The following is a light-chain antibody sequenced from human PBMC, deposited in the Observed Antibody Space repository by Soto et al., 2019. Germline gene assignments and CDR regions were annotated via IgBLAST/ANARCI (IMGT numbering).Light chain of an antibody. V-gene: IGKV3D-20*02. CDR1: QAVSNNY. CDR3: QQYHNWSRIT. CDR2: HAS. Sequence: ECVLTQSPSTLSLSAGERATLSCRASQAVSNNYLASYQQKPGQTPRLLIYHASSRAPGIPDRFRGSGSATEFTLTISSMQYEDYAVYYCQQYHNWSRITFGQGTRLEIK. J-gene: IGKJ5*01.